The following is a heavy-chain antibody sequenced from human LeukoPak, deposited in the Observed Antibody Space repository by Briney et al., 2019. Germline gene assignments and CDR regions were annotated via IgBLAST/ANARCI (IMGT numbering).Heavy chain of an antibody. V-gene: IGHV4-34*01. J-gene: IGHJ4*02. D-gene: IGHD5-24*01. Sequence: PSETLSLTCAVYGGSFSGYCWSWIRQAPGKGLEWIGEINDSGSTNYNPSLKSRVTISVDTSKNQFSLKLSSVTAADTAVYYCARDLIDGYNPMLINYWGQGTLVTVSS. CDR1: GGSFSGYC. CDR2: INDSGST. CDR3: ARDLIDGYNPMLINY.